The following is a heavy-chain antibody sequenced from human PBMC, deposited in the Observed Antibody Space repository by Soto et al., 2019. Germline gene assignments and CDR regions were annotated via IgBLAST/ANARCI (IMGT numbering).Heavy chain of an antibody. CDR3: ARGGRMFDYYYGMDV. V-gene: IGHV3-74*01. Sequence: EMQLVESGGGLVKPGGSLRISCAASGFTFSNYWMHWVRQTPGKGLVWVSRSTDGSSTWYADSVKGRFTISRDSAKNTLYLQMSSLRAEDTAVYYGARGGRMFDYYYGMDVWGQGTTVAVSS. CDR1: GFTFSNYW. D-gene: IGHD3-10*02. J-gene: IGHJ6*02. CDR2: STDGSST.